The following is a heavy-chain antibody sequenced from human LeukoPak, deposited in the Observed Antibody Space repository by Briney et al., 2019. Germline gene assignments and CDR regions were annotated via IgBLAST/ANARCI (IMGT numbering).Heavy chain of an antibody. CDR3: ARGGFYGSGSYFEIPDAFDI. CDR1: GYTFTGYY. D-gene: IGHD3-10*01. J-gene: IGHJ3*02. Sequence: ASVKVSCKASGYTFTGYYMHWVRQAPGRGLEWMGWINPNSGGTNYAQKFQGWVTMTRDTSISTAYMELSRLRSDDTAVYYCARGGFYGSGSYFEIPDAFDIWGQGTMVTVSS. CDR2: INPNSGGT. V-gene: IGHV1-2*04.